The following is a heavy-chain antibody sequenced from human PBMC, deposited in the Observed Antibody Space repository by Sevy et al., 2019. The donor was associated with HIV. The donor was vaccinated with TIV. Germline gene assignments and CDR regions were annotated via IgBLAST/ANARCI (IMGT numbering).Heavy chain of an antibody. Sequence: GGSLRLSCAASGFTVTNYVIHWVRQAPGKGLEWVALISVDGTNKHYADSVKGRFTISRDDPKNTVYVEMTSLTVEDTALYYCVRETGASGSAGFFGDWGQGTLVTVSS. CDR1: GFTVTNYV. V-gene: IGHV3-30*03. CDR2: ISVDGTNK. D-gene: IGHD3-22*01. CDR3: VRETGASGSAGFFGD. J-gene: IGHJ4*02.